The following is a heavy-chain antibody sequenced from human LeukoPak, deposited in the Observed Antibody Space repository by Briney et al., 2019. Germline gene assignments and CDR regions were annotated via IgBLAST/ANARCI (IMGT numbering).Heavy chain of an antibody. J-gene: IGHJ4*02. V-gene: IGHV1-69*13. CDR2: IIPIFGTA. Sequence: SVKVSCKASGGTFSSYAISWVRQAPGQGLEWMGGIIPIFGTANYAQKFQGRVTITADESTSTAYMELSSLRSEDTAVYYCARVSRTTMVRGVITFDFWGQGTLVTVSS. CDR3: ARVSRTTMVRGVITFDF. D-gene: IGHD3-10*01. CDR1: GGTFSSYA.